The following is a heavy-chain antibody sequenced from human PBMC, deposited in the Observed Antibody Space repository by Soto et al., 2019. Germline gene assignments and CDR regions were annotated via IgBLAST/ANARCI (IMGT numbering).Heavy chain of an antibody. CDR1: GGSISSSGYR. CDR3: ARAVVGSGSRPYYYYYMDV. CDR2: IYYSGST. V-gene: IGHV4-39*01. J-gene: IGHJ6*03. D-gene: IGHD3-10*01. Sequence: QLQMQESGPGLVKPSETLSLTCTVSGGSISSSGYRWGWIRQPPGKGLEWIGNIYYSGSTSYNPSLKSRVTISVDTSKNQFSLKLTSVTAADTAVYYCARAVVGSGSRPYYYYYMDVWGQGTTVTVSS.